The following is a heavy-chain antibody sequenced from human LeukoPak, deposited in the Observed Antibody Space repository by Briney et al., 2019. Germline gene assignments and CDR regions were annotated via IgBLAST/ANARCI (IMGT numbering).Heavy chain of an antibody. CDR1: GGSISSSGYY. CDR3: ARAARIVRGVIRFDP. D-gene: IGHD3-10*01. V-gene: IGHV4-31*03. J-gene: IGHJ5*02. Sequence: SETQSLTCTVSGGSISSSGYYWSWIRQHPGKGLEWIGYIYYSGSTYYNPSLKSRVTISVDTSKNQFSLKLSSVTAADTAVYYCARAARIVRGVIRFDPWGQGTLVTVSS. CDR2: IYYSGST.